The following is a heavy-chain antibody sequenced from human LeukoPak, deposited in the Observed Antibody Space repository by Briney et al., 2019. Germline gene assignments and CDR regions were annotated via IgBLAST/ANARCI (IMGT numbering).Heavy chain of an antibody. D-gene: IGHD2-2*01. V-gene: IGHV3-53*01. CDR1: GFTVSSNY. CDR3: ARGGHYCSSTSCYSY. J-gene: IGHJ4*02. Sequence: PGGSLRLSCAASGFTVSSNYMSWVRQAPGKGLEWVSVIYSGGSTYYADSVKGRFTISRDNSKNTLYLQMNSLRAEDTAVYYCARGGHYCSSTSCYSYWGQGTLVTVSS. CDR2: IYSGGST.